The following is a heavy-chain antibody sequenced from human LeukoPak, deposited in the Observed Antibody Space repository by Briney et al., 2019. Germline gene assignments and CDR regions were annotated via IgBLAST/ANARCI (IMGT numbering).Heavy chain of an antibody. CDR1: GGSISSGSYY. J-gene: IGHJ5*02. D-gene: IGHD4-17*01. V-gene: IGHV4-61*10. CDR2: IYHSGST. Sequence: SETLSLTCTVSGGSISSGSYYWSWLRQPAGKGLEWIGEIYHSGSTNYNPSLKSRVTISVDKSKNQFSLKLSSVTAADTAVYYCARAGDYGDYVGWFDPWGQGTLVTVSS. CDR3: ARAGDYGDYVGWFDP.